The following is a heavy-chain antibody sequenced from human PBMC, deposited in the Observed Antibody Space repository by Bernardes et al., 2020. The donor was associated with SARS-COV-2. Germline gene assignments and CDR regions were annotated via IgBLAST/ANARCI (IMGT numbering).Heavy chain of an antibody. CDR3: AAVTGIRHGAFDT. J-gene: IGHJ3*02. CDR2: IVILNGHT. CDR1: GYTFIDYD. Sequence: SVKVSCKASGYTFIDYDINWVRQATGQGLEWLGWIVILNGHTNYTQRVHERATITRDLSTNTAYLELSSLRSDDTAVYYCAAVTGIRHGAFDTWGQG. V-gene: IGHV1-58*02.